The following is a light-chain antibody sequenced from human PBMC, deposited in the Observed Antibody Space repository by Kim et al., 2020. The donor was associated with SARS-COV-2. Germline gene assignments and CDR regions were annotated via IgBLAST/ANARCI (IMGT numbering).Light chain of an antibody. V-gene: IGKV3-15*01. CDR1: QSVKNN. J-gene: IGKJ4*01. Sequence: IVMTQSRATLSVSPGERVTLSCRASQSVKNNLAWYQQRPGQAPRLLIYGASTRATDISARFSGSGSGTEFTLTIRSLQSGDFAVYYCQQYSNWPLTFGGGTKVDIK. CDR3: QQYSNWPLT. CDR2: GAS.